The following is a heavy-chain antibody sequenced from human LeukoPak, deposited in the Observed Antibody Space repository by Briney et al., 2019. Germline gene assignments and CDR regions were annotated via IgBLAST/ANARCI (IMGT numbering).Heavy chain of an antibody. CDR1: GGSTSTYY. Sequence: PSETLSPTCTVSGGSTSTYYRGWIRQPPGKGLEWIGYTYYSGSTNYNPSLKRRVTISVDTSKSQFSLKLSSVTAADTAVYYCARYQAYGGAFDYWGQGTLVTVSS. CDR3: ARYQAYGGAFDY. CDR2: TYYSGST. J-gene: IGHJ4*02. V-gene: IGHV4-59*01. D-gene: IGHD4-23*01.